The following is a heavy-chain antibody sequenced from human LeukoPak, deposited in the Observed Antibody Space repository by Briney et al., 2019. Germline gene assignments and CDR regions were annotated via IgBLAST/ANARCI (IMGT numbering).Heavy chain of an antibody. J-gene: IGHJ4*02. V-gene: IGHV3-66*02. D-gene: IGHD1-26*01. CDR3: GGSGSYYPLFDY. CDR2: IYSGGST. Sequence: WGSLRLSCAASGFTVSSNYMSWVRQAPGKGLEWVSVIYSGGSTYHADSVKGRFTISRDNSKNTLYLQMNSLRVEDTAVYYCGGSGSYYPLFDYWGQGTLVTVSS. CDR1: GFTVSSNY.